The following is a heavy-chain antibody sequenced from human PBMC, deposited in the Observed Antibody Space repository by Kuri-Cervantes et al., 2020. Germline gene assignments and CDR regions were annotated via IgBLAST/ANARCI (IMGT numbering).Heavy chain of an antibody. CDR2: IIPIFGTA. CDR1: GGTFSSYA. CDR3: ARAGDGDYYDSSGYYDSSTWFDP. J-gene: IGHJ5*02. Sequence: SVKVSCKASGGTFSSYAISWVRQAPGQGLEWMGGIIPIFGTANYAQKFQGRVTITADESTSTAYMELSSLRSEDTAVYYCARAGDGDYYDSSGYYDSSTWFDPWGQGTLVTVSS. D-gene: IGHD3-22*01. V-gene: IGHV1-69*13.